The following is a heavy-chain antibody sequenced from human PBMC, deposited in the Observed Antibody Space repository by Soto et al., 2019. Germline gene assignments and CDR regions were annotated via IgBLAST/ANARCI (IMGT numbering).Heavy chain of an antibody. D-gene: IGHD3-10*01. CDR2: IIPIFGTA. CDR1: GGSLRGDA. CDR3: AXDRSAASGRYYYYGMDV. V-gene: IGHV1-69*13. Sequence: VKVACKASGGSLRGDAIGCVLQAPGKGLEWMGGIIPIFGTANYAQKFQGRVTITADESTSTAYMELSSLRSEDTAVYYCAXDRSAASGRYYYYGMDVWAQGTTVTVSS. J-gene: IGHJ6*02.